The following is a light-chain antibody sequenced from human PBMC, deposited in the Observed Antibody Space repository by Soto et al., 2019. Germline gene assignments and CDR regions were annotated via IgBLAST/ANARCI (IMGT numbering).Light chain of an antibody. CDR2: AAS. CDR1: QSINTY. J-gene: IGKJ3*01. Sequence: DIQMTQSPSSLSASVGDRVTITCRAGQSINTYLNWYQQKPGKAPKFLIHAASSLQSGVPSRFSGSGYGTDFTLTISSLQPEDSATYYCQQSYRAPLTFGPGTKVDIK. V-gene: IGKV1-39*01. CDR3: QQSYRAPLT.